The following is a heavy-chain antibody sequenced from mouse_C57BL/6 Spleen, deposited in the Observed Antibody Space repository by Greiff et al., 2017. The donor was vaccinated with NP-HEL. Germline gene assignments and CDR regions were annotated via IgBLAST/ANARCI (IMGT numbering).Heavy chain of an antibody. CDR1: GYTFTSYW. CDR2: IHPNSGST. V-gene: IGHV1-64*01. Sequence: QVQLQQSGAELVKPGASVKLSCKASGYTFTSYWMHWVKQRPGQGLEWIGMIHPNSGSTNYNEKFKSKATLTVDKSSSTAYMQLSSLTSEDSAVYYCASLTGHWYFDVWGTGTTVTVSS. CDR3: ASLTGHWYFDV. J-gene: IGHJ1*03. D-gene: IGHD4-1*01.